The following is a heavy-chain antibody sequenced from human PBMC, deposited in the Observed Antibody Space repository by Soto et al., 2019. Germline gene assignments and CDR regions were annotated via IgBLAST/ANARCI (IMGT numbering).Heavy chain of an antibody. V-gene: IGHV3-48*01. J-gene: IGHJ3*01. D-gene: IGHD6-19*01. CDR3: AKTYSSGRGAFDV. Sequence: PGGSLILSCAASGFTFSSYSMNWVRQAPGKGLEWVSYISSGSSTIYYADSVKGRFTISRDNAQNSLYLQMNSLRAEDTAVYYCAKTYSSGRGAFDVWGQGTMVTVSS. CDR2: ISSGSSTI. CDR1: GFTFSSYS.